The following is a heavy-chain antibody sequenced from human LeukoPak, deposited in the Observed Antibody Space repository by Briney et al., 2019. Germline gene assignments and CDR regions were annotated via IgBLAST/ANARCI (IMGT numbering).Heavy chain of an antibody. CDR1: GFTFSRYW. Sequence: GGSLRLSCAASGFTFSRYWMHWVRQAPGKGLERVSRINTDGSSTDYADSAKGRFTTSRDNAKNTLYLQMNSLRVEDTAVYYCARLKGCWGQGTLVTVSS. V-gene: IGHV3-74*01. CDR3: ARLKGC. D-gene: IGHD6-19*01. J-gene: IGHJ4*02. CDR2: INTDGSST.